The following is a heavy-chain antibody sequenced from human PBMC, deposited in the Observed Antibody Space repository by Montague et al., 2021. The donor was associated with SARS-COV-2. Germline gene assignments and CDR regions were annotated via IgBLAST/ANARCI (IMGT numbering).Heavy chain of an antibody. Sequence: LRLSCAASGFTFSSYAMSWVRQAPGKGLEWVSAITGSGGGTYYAGSVKGRFTISKDNSKNMLYLQLNSLRAEDTAVYYCAKDQVYSGSYFADWGQGTLVTVST. CDR3: AKDQVYSGSYFAD. CDR1: GFTFSSYA. V-gene: IGHV3-23*01. CDR2: ITGSGGGT. D-gene: IGHD1-26*01. J-gene: IGHJ4*02.